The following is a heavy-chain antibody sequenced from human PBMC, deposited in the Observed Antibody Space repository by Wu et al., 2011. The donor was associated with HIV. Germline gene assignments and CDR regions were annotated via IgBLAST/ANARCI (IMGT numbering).Heavy chain of an antibody. CDR1: GYTFTGYY. V-gene: IGHV1-2*02. J-gene: IGHJ5*02. CDR3: ARSWVRYRGSYLDNWFDP. Sequence: QVQLVQSGAEVKKPGASAKVSCKASGYTFTGYYMHWVRQAPGQGLEWMGWINPNSGGTNYAQKFQGRVTMTRDTSISTAYMELSRLRSDDTAVYYCARSWVRYRGSYLDNWFDPWGQGTLVTVSS. CDR2: INPNSGGT. D-gene: IGHD1-26*01.